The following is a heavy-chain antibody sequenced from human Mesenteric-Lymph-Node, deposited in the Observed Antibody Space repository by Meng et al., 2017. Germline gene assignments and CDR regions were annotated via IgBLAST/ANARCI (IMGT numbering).Heavy chain of an antibody. V-gene: IGHV3-23*01. D-gene: IGHD3-22*01. Sequence: GESLKISCAASGFSFSSYSLTWVRQAPGKGLEWVSAISAGGESTYYSDSVKGRFTISRDNSKNTLYLQMNSLRAEDTAVYYCATEGVVVITRGIDYWGQGTLVTVSS. CDR3: ATEGVVVITRGIDY. J-gene: IGHJ4*02. CDR1: GFSFSSYS. CDR2: ISAGGEST.